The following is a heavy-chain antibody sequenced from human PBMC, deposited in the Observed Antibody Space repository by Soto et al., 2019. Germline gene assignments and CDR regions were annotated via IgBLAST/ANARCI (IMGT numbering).Heavy chain of an antibody. CDR2: IWYDGSNK. V-gene: IGHV3-33*01. CDR1: GFTFSSYG. J-gene: IGHJ4*02. Sequence: PGGSLILSCAASGFTFSSYGMHWVRQAPGKGLEWVAVIWYDGSNKYYADSVTGRFTISRDNSKNTLYLQMNSLRAEDTAVYYCARDVRHYDFWSGYSPRDYWGQGTLVTVSS. CDR3: ARDVRHYDFWSGYSPRDY. D-gene: IGHD3-3*01.